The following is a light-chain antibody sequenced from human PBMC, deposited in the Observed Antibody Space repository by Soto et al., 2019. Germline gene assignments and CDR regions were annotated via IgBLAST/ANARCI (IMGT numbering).Light chain of an antibody. V-gene: IGKV3-15*01. J-gene: IGKJ1*01. CDR3: QQYNDRPGT. CDR1: QSVSSN. CDR2: GTS. Sequence: EIVMTQSPATLSVSPGERATLSCRASQSVSSNLAWFQQKPGQAPRLRIYGTSTRATGIPVRFSVSGSGTEFTLTISSLQSEYFAVDYCQQYNDRPGTFGKGTKVEIK.